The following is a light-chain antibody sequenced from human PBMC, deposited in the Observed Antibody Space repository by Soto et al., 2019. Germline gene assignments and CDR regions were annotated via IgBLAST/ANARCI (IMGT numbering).Light chain of an antibody. Sequence: EIVLTQSPGTLSLSPGERATLSCRASQSVPKNYLAWYQHKPGQAPRLLIYGPSSRATGIPDRFSGSGSGTDFTLSISRQEPEDFTVYYCNQYATPPQTFGQGTKVEIK. V-gene: IGKV3-20*01. J-gene: IGKJ1*01. CDR2: GPS. CDR1: QSVPKNY. CDR3: NQYATPPQT.